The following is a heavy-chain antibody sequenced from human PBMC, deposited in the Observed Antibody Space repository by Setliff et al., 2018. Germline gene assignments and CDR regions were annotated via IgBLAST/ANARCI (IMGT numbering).Heavy chain of an antibody. CDR1: GGSISSGDYY. D-gene: IGHD3-22*01. CDR2: TYSSGST. J-gene: IGHJ4*02. CDR3: ARESRYYYDNLGTLDY. V-gene: IGHV4-30-4*08. Sequence: LSLTCTVSGGSISSGDYYWSWIRQPPGKGLEWIGYTYSSGSTYYNPSLKSRVSISVDTSKNQFSLKLSSVTAADTAVYYCARESRYYYDNLGTLDYWGQGTLVTSPQ.